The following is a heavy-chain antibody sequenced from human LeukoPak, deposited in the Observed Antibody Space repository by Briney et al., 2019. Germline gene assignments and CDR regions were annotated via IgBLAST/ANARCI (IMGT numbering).Heavy chain of an antibody. J-gene: IGHJ4*02. CDR1: GGSISSGGYY. V-gene: IGHV4-31*03. CDR3: ARDTAVAGTYDY. CDR2: IYYSGST. D-gene: IGHD6-19*01. Sequence: SETLSLTCTVSGGSISSGGYYWSWIRQHPGKDLEWIGYIYYSGSTYYNPSLKSRVTISVDTSKNQFSLKLSSVTAADTAVYYCARDTAVAGTYDYWGQGTLVTVSS.